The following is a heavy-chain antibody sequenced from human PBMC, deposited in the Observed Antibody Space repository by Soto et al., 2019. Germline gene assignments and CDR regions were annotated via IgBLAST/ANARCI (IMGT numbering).Heavy chain of an antibody. CDR3: ARGSPYPDTSRYQYAYNWFDP. J-gene: IGHJ5*02. Sequence: GGSLRLSCAASGFTFSSYAMSWVRQAPGKGLEWVSAISGSGGSTYYADSVKGRFTISRDNSKNTLYLQMNSLRAEHTAVYYSARGSPYPDTSRYQYAYNWFDPWPQATLVNVS. CDR1: GFTFSSYA. V-gene: IGHV3-23*01. CDR2: ISGSGGST. D-gene: IGHD3-22*01.